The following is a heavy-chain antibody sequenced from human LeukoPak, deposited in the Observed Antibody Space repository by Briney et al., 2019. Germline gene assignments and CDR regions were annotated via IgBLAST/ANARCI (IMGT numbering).Heavy chain of an antibody. J-gene: IGHJ4*02. V-gene: IGHV3-23*01. CDR3: AKDQWGYCSGGSCYSFDY. D-gene: IGHD2-15*01. CDR1: GFTFSSYA. Sequence: GGSLRLSCAASGFTFSSYAMSWVRQAPGKGLEWVPAISGSGGSTYYADSVKGRFTISRDNSKNTLYLQMNSLRAEDTAVYYCAKDQWGYCSGGSCYSFDYWGQGTLVTVSS. CDR2: ISGSGGST.